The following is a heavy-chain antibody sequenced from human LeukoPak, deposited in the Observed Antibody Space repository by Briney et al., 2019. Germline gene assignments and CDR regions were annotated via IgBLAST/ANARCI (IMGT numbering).Heavy chain of an antibody. J-gene: IGHJ6*04. Sequence: GASVKVSCKASGYTFTSYGISWVRQAPGQGLEWMGWISAYNGNTNYAQKLQGRVTMTRDTSISTAYMELSRLRSDDTAVYYCARTRGAVAVRMDVWGKGTTVTVSS. D-gene: IGHD6-19*01. CDR1: GYTFTSYG. CDR3: ARTRGAVAVRMDV. V-gene: IGHV1-18*01. CDR2: ISAYNGNT.